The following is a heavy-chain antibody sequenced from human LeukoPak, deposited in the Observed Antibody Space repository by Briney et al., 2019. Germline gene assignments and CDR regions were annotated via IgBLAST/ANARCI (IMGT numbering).Heavy chain of an antibody. CDR3: ARGSNITSRPVYFHDY. CDR2: IKQRGSET. CDR1: GVTFSSYW. J-gene: IGHJ4*02. V-gene: IGHV3-7*01. D-gene: IGHD6-6*01. Sequence: TGGSLRLSCEASGVTFSSYWMSWVRQVPGKGQEWVANIKQRGSETYYADSVKGRFIISRDNAKRSLFIQMNSLTGDDTAVYYCARGSNITSRPVYFHDYWGQGALVTVSS.